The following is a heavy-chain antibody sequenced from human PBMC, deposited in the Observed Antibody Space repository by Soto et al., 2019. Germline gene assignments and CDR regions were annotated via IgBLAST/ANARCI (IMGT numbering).Heavy chain of an antibody. Sequence: QVQLQQWGAGLLKPSETLSLTCAVYGGSFSGYYWSWIRQPPGKGLEWIGEINHSGSTNYNPSLKSRVTISVDTSKNQFSLKLSSVTAADTAVYYCARHRYSSSWINRGSGPTRKNWFDPWGQGTLVTVSS. D-gene: IGHD6-13*01. V-gene: IGHV4-34*01. CDR3: ARHRYSSSWINRGSGPTRKNWFDP. J-gene: IGHJ5*02. CDR2: INHSGST. CDR1: GGSFSGYY.